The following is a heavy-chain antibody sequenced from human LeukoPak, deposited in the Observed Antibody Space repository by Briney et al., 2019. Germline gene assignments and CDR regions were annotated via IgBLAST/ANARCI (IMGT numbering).Heavy chain of an antibody. CDR2: IWYDGSNK. J-gene: IGHJ4*02. V-gene: IGHV3-33*06. CDR1: GFTFSSYG. Sequence: GGSLRLSCAASGFTFSSYGMHWVRQAPGKGLEWVAVIWYDGSNKYYADSVKGRFTISRDNPKNTLYLQMNSLRAEDTAVYYCAKSLGIAVDYWGQGTLVTVSS. D-gene: IGHD6-13*01. CDR3: AKSLGIAVDY.